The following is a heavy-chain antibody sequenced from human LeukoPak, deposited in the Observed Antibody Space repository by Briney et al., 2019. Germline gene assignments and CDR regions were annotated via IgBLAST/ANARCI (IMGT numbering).Heavy chain of an antibody. CDR3: ARPFLAAAGIFDY. V-gene: IGHV3-74*01. J-gene: IGHJ4*02. CDR2: INSDGSST. CDR1: GFTFSSYW. Sequence: PGGSLRLSYAASGFTFSSYWMHWVRQAPGKGLVWVSRINSDGSSTSYADSVKGRFTISRDNAKNTLYLQMNSLRAEDTAVYYCARPFLAAAGIFDYWGQGTLVTVSS. D-gene: IGHD6-13*01.